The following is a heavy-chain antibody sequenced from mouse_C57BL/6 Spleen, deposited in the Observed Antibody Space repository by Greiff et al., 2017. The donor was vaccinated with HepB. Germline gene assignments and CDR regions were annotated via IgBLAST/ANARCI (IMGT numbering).Heavy chain of an antibody. J-gene: IGHJ4*01. V-gene: IGHV1-7*01. CDR2: INPSSGYT. D-gene: IGHD1-1*01. Sequence: VQLQQSGAELAKPGASVKLSCKASGYTFTSYWMHWVKQRPGQGLEWIGYINPSSGYTKYNQKFKDKAKLTADKSASTAYMQLRSLTYEDSAVYYCTTVASMDYWGQGTSVTVAS. CDR3: TTVASMDY. CDR1: GYTFTSYW.